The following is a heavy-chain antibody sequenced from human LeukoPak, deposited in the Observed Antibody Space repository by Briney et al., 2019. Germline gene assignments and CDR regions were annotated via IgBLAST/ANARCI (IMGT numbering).Heavy chain of an antibody. J-gene: IGHJ6*02. Sequence: PGESLRLSCAASGFTFRSHGIHWVRQAPGKGLEWVAFIWYDGSNKDYADSVKGRFTISRDNSKNTLYLQMNSLRVEDTAVYYCARDGQQLAPYGMDVWGQGTTVTVSS. D-gene: IGHD6-13*01. V-gene: IGHV3-33*01. CDR1: GFTFRSHG. CDR3: ARDGQQLAPYGMDV. CDR2: IWYDGSNK.